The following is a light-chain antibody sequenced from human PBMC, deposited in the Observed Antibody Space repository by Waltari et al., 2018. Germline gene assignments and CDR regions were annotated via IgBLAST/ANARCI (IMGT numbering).Light chain of an antibody. CDR3: SSCASTIPLGV. V-gene: IGLV2-14*01. Sequence: SALTQPASVAGAPGQSITISCTGISNDVGGYNYVSWYQQHPGKAPKLITYDVNNRGSGISYRFSGSQSGDTASLTISGLQPEDEADYYCSSCASTIPLGVFGGGTKLSVL. CDR1: SNDVGGYNY. J-gene: IGLJ3*02. CDR2: DVN.